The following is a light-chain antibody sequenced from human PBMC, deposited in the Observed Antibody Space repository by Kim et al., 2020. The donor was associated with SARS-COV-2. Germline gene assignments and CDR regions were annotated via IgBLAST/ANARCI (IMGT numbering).Light chain of an antibody. V-gene: IGLV2-8*01. CDR3: SSYAGSNSWV. CDR1: SSDVGGYNY. Sequence: QSALTQPPSASGSLGQSVTMSCTGSSSDVGGYNYVSWYQQQPGKAPKLMIYAVTKRPSGVPDRFSGSKSGNTASLTVSGLQAEDEADYYCSSYAGSNSWVFGGATRVTVL. J-gene: IGLJ3*02. CDR2: AVT.